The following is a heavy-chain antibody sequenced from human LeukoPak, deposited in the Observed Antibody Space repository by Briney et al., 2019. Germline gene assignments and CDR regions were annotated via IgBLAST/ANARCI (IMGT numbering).Heavy chain of an antibody. D-gene: IGHD3-9*01. CDR1: GFTFSSYA. Sequence: PGGSLRLFSAASGFTFSSYAMSWVRQAPGKGLEWVSAISGSGGSTYYADSVKGRFTISRDNSKNTLYLQMNSLRAEDTAVYYCAKDSNVLRYFDWLGDFDYWGQGTLVTVSS. V-gene: IGHV3-23*01. J-gene: IGHJ4*02. CDR3: AKDSNVLRYFDWLGDFDY. CDR2: ISGSGGST.